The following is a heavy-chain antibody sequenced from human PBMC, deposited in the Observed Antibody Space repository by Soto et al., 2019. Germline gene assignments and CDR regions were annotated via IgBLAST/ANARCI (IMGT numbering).Heavy chain of an antibody. CDR1: GFTFTSSA. J-gene: IGHJ6*02. V-gene: IGHV1-58*01. CDR2: IVVGSGNT. Sequence: SVKVSCKASGFTFTSSAVQWVRQARGQRLEWIGWIVVGSGNTNYAQKFQERVTITRDMSTSTAYMELSSLRSEDMAVYYCAAEIRDEAAGTMDVWGQGTTVTVSS. CDR3: AAEIRDEAAGTMDV. D-gene: IGHD6-13*01.